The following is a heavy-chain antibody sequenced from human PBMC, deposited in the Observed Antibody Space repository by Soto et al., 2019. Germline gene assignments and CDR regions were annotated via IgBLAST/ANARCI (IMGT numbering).Heavy chain of an antibody. D-gene: IGHD6-19*01. V-gene: IGHV1-18*01. CDR2: INGYNGNT. CDR1: GYTFTTYG. J-gene: IGHJ6*02. Sequence: QVQLEQSGAEVKKPGDSMKVSCKASGYTFTTYGISWVRQAPGQGLEWMGWINGYNGNTDYPQKLQGRVTMTTDTSTGTAYMELRSLRSDDTAVYYCAREGSAPYYYYGMDVWGQGTTVTVSS. CDR3: AREGSAPYYYYGMDV.